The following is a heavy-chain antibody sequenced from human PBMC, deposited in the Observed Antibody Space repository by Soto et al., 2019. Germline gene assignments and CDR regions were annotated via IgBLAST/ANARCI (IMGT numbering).Heavy chain of an antibody. J-gene: IGHJ6*02. D-gene: IGHD3-10*01. Sequence: GESLKISCKGSGYSFTSYWIGWVRQMPGKGLEWMGIIYPGDSDTRYSPSFQGQVTISADKSISTAYLQWSSLKASDTAMYYCARHISYYGHYYGMDVWGQGTTVTVSS. CDR2: IYPGDSDT. V-gene: IGHV5-51*01. CDR1: GYSFTSYW. CDR3: ARHISYYGHYYGMDV.